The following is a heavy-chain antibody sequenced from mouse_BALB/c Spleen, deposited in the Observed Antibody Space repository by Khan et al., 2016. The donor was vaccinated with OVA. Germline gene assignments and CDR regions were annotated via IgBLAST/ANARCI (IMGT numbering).Heavy chain of an antibody. J-gene: IGHJ4*01. CDR3: ARPPYFAYVLDN. D-gene: IGHD2-10*01. CDR2: INTYTGKP. Sequence: QIQLVQSGPEVKKPGETVKISCKASGHTFTKFGMNWVKQAPGKGLKWMGWINTYTGKPTYADDFNGRFAFSLETSASTAYLQINNLKNEDTATYFCARPPYFAYVLDNWGQGTSLTVSS. CDR1: GHTFTKFG. V-gene: IGHV9-3-1*01.